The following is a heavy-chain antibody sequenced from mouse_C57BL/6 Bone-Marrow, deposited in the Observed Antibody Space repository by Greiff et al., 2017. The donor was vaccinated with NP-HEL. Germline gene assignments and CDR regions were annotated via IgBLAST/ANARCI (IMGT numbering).Heavy chain of an antibody. D-gene: IGHD1-1*01. V-gene: IGHV10-1*01. CDR1: GFSFNTYA. J-gene: IGHJ4*01. Sequence: EVKLQESGGGLVQPKGSLKLSCAASGFSFNTYAMNWVRQAPGKGLEWVARIRSKSNNYATYYADSVKDRFTISRDDSESMLYLQMNNLKTEDTAMYYCVRRGTTVVGAMDYWGQGTSVTVSA. CDR2: IRSKSNNYAT. CDR3: VRRGTTVVGAMDY.